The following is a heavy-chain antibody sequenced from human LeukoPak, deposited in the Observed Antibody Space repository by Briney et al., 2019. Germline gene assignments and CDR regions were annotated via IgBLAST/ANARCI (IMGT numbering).Heavy chain of an antibody. J-gene: IGHJ4*02. CDR2: IIPIFGTA. CDR3: ARDSKRGRERWLQPYYFDY. D-gene: IGHD5-24*01. Sequence: ASVKVSCKASGGTFSSYAISWVRQAPGQGLEWMGGIIPIFGTANYAQKFQGRVTITTDESTSTAYMELSSLRSEDTAVYYCARDSKRGRERWLQPYYFDYWGQGTLVTVSS. CDR1: GGTFSSYA. V-gene: IGHV1-69*05.